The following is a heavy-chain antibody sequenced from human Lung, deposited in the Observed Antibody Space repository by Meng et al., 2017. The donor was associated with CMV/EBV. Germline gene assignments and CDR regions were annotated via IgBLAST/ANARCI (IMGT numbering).Heavy chain of an antibody. D-gene: IGHD6-13*01. CDR3: ARGLATYSSSWGIYYYYGMDV. CDR1: GFNFSSYR. CDR2: INSDGNST. Sequence: ESXKISXSASGFNFSSYRMHWVRQAPGKGLVWVSRINSDGNSTSYADSVKGRFTISRDNAKNTLYLQMNSLRAEDTAVYYCARGLATYSSSWGIYYYYGMDVWGQGTTVXVSS. V-gene: IGHV3-74*01. J-gene: IGHJ6*02.